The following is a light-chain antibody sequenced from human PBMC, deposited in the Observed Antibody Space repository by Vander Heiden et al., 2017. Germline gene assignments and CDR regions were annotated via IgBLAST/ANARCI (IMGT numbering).Light chain of an antibody. Sequence: SYDLAQQLSVSVALGQTASITCGGHNIEDKNVHWYRRRPGQAPMLGIYRDRSRPSGIPERFSGSNSGNTATLIISGAQAADEADYYCQVWDSGSLLFGGGTKLTVL. J-gene: IGLJ2*01. CDR3: QVWDSGSLL. CDR1: NIEDKN. V-gene: IGLV3-9*01. CDR2: RDR.